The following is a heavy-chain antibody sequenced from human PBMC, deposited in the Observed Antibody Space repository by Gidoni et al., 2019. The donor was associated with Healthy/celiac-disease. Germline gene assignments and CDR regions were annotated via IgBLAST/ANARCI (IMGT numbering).Heavy chain of an antibody. CDR1: GFTLDDYT. V-gene: IGHV3-43*01. D-gene: IGHD2-2*01. CDR3: AKDMQYQLLSAIDY. Sequence: EVQLVESGGVVVQPGGSRRLSCEASGFTLDDYTMHWVRQAPGKGLEWVSLISWDGGSTYYADSVKGRFTISRDNSKNSLYLQMNSLRTEDTALYYCAKDMQYQLLSAIDYWGQGTLVTVSX. CDR2: ISWDGGST. J-gene: IGHJ4*02.